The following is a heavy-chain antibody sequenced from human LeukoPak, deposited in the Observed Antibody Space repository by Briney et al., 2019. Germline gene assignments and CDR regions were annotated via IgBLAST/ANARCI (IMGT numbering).Heavy chain of an antibody. CDR2: IYSGGST. V-gene: IGHV3-53*01. Sequence: GGSLRLSCAASGFTVSSNYMSWVRQAPGKGLEWVSVIYSGGSTYYADSVKGRFTISRDNSKNTLYLQMNSLRAEDTAVYYCARGFRVSSYSSSGLDGWGQGTLVTVSS. D-gene: IGHD6-13*01. CDR3: ARGFRVSSYSSSGLDG. J-gene: IGHJ5*02. CDR1: GFTVSSNY.